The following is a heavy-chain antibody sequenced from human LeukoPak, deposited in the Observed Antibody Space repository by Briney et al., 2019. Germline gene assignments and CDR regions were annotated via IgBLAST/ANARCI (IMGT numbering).Heavy chain of an antibody. CDR3: ARDGYNPRGYFDY. J-gene: IGHJ4*02. CDR1: GFTFSRYA. D-gene: IGHD5-24*01. CDR2: ISVSGGRT. V-gene: IGHV3-23*01. Sequence: GGSLRLSCAASGFTFSRYAMTWVRQAPGKGLEWVSVISVSGGRTFYADSVKGRFTISRDNAKNSLYLQMNSLRAEDTAVYYCARDGYNPRGYFDYWGQGTLVTVSS.